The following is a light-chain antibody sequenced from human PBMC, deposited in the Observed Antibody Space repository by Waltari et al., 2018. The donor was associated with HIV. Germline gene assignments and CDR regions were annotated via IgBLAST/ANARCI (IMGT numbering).Light chain of an antibody. V-gene: IGLV1-51*01. Sequence: QSILTQPPSVSAAPGEQVTISCSGSTSTIGKNLISWYQQVPGRAPQLVIYDDIKRTAAAPARFSASKSGTSATLGITGLQTGDEANYYCGTWDSTLSVVVFGGGTKVTVL. CDR2: DDI. CDR3: GTWDSTLSVVV. J-gene: IGLJ2*01. CDR1: TSTIGKNL.